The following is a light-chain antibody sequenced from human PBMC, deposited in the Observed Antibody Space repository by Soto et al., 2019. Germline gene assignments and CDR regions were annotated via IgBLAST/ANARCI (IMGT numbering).Light chain of an antibody. Sequence: EILLTQSPATLPLSPGERATPSRRASQSVSSYLAWYQQKPGQAPRLLIYGASTRATGIPARFSGRGSGTEFTLTISSLQPDDFATYYCQQYSCYSWTFGQGTKVE. J-gene: IGKJ1*01. CDR1: QSVSSY. CDR3: QQYSCYSWT. V-gene: IGKV3-15*01. CDR2: GAS.